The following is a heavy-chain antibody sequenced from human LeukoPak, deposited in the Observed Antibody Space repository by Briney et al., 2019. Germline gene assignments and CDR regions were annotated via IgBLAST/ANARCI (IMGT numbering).Heavy chain of an antibody. CDR1: GGSFSGYY. CDR2: INLSGST. CDR3: ARGRKSYYDFWIGYYYYGMDV. J-gene: IGHJ6*02. Sequence: SETLSLTCAVYGGSFSGYYWSWIRQPPGKGLEWIGEINLSGSTNYNPSLKSRVTISVDTSKNQFSLKLSSVTAADTAVYYCARGRKSYYDFWIGYYYYGMDVWGQGTTVTVSS. V-gene: IGHV4-34*01. D-gene: IGHD3-3*01.